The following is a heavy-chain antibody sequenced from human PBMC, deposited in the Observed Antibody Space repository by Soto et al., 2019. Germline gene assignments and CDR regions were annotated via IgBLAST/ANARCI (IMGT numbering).Heavy chain of an antibody. CDR2: ISYDGSST. D-gene: IGHD3-3*01. Sequence: GGSLRLSCAASGFTFSSYGMHWVRQAPGKGLEWVAVISYDGSSTNYADSVKGRFTISRDNAKNTLYLQMNSLGADDTAVYCCARDSSPYYDFWSGFYTYFDYWGQGVQVTVSS. CDR1: GFTFSSYG. V-gene: IGHV3-30*03. J-gene: IGHJ4*02. CDR3: ARDSSPYYDFWSGFYTYFDY.